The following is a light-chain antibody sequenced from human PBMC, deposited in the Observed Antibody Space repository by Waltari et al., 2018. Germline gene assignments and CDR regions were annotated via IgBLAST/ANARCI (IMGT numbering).Light chain of an antibody. Sequence: QSALTQPRSVSGSPGQSVTISCTGTSSDVGGYNYVSWYQQHPGKAPKLMIYDVTKRPSGVPYRFSGSKSDNTASLTISGLQAEDEADYYCCSYAASNTYVVGTGTKVTVL. CDR1: SSDVGGYNY. CDR2: DVT. CDR3: CSYAASNTYV. V-gene: IGLV2-11*01. J-gene: IGLJ1*01.